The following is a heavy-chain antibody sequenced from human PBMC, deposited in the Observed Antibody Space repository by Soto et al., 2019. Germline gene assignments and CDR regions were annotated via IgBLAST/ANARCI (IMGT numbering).Heavy chain of an antibody. J-gene: IGHJ3*02. D-gene: IGHD3-22*01. V-gene: IGHV3-33*01. Sequence: GGSLRLSCAASGFTFSSYGMHWVRQAPGKGLEWVAVIWYDGSNKYYADSVKGRFTISRDNSKNTLYLQMNSLRAEDTAVYYCARDYDSSDLGAFDIWGQGTMVTVSS. CDR2: IWYDGSNK. CDR3: ARDYDSSDLGAFDI. CDR1: GFTFSSYG.